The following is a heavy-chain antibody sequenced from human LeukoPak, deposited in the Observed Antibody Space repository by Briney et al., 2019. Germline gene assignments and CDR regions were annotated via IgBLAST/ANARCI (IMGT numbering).Heavy chain of an antibody. CDR3: ARAYRTIDY. J-gene: IGHJ4*02. V-gene: IGHV4-38-2*01. Sequence: SETLSLTCAVSGHSISNDYYWGWIRQPPGKGLEWIGSIYHSGSTYYNPSLKSRVTILVDTSKNQFSLKLGSVTAADTAVYYCARAYRTIDYWGQGTLVTVSS. D-gene: IGHD1-1*01. CDR1: GHSISNDYY. CDR2: IYHSGST.